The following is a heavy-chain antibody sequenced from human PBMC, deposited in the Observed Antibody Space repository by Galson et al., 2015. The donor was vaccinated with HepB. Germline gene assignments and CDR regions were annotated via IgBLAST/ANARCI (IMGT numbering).Heavy chain of an antibody. Sequence: SLRLSCAASGFTFSSYGMHWVRQAPGKGLEWVAVISYDGSNKYYADSVKGRFTISRDNSKNTLYLQMNSLRAEDTAVYYCAKDRSTVTPALYYYYGMDVWGQGTTVTASS. CDR1: GFTFSSYG. CDR2: ISYDGSNK. V-gene: IGHV3-30*18. D-gene: IGHD4-17*01. CDR3: AKDRSTVTPALYYYYGMDV. J-gene: IGHJ6*02.